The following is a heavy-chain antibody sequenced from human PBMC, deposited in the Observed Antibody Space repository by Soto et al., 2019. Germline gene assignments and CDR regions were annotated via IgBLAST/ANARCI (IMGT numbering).Heavy chain of an antibody. D-gene: IGHD2-2*01. CDR3: ARLASRYCISTSCYALDY. Sequence: QVQLVQSGAEVKKPGASVKVSCKASGYTFTSYDINWVRQATGQGLEWMGWMNPNSGNTGYAQKFQGRVTMTRNTSISTAYMELSSLRSEDTAVYYCARLASRYCISTSCYALDYWGQGTLVTVSS. V-gene: IGHV1-8*01. J-gene: IGHJ4*02. CDR2: MNPNSGNT. CDR1: GYTFTSYD.